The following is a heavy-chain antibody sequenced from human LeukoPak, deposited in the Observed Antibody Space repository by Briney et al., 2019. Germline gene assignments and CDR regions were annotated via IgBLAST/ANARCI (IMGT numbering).Heavy chain of an antibody. CDR2: IGLDGGNK. CDR1: GFTFSSYG. Sequence: GGSLKLSCKASGFTFSSYGMHWVRQAPGKGLEGVAFIGLDGGNKYYADSVKGRFTISRDNSKNTLYLQMNSLRAEDTALYYCARSLGRRRIAAAGMDYFDYWGQGTLVTVSS. CDR3: ARSLGRRRIAAAGMDYFDY. J-gene: IGHJ4*02. V-gene: IGHV3-30*02. D-gene: IGHD6-13*01.